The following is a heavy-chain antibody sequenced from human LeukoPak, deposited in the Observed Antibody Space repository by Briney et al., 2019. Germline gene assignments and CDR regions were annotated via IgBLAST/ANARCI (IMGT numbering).Heavy chain of an antibody. D-gene: IGHD2-15*01. Sequence: GGSLRLSCAASGFTFSSYTMHWVRQAPGKGLEWVAVISYDGTNKFYADSVKGRFTISRDNSKNTLYLQMNSLRADDTAAYSCARRDGGSCLDYWGQGTLVTVSS. CDR2: ISYDGTNK. J-gene: IGHJ4*02. V-gene: IGHV3-30-3*01. CDR1: GFTFSSYT. CDR3: ARRDGGSCLDY.